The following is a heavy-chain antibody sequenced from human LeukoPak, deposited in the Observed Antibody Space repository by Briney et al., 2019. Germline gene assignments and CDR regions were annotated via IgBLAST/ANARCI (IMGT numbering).Heavy chain of an antibody. J-gene: IGHJ3*02. CDR2: IYPGDSDT. CDR1: GYSFTSYW. D-gene: IGHD3-3*02. Sequence: GESLKISCKGSGYSFTSYWIGWVLQMPGKGLEWMVIIYPGDSDTRYSPSFQGQVTISADKSISTAYLQWSSLKASDTAMYYCARSISVIGFAESKYPDAFDIWGQGTMVTVSS. V-gene: IGHV5-51*01. CDR3: ARSISVIGFAESKYPDAFDI.